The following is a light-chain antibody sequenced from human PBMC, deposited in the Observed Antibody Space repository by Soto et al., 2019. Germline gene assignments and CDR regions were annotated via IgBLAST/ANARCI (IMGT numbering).Light chain of an antibody. CDR2: EVS. CDR3: SSYAGSNTVV. J-gene: IGLJ2*01. Sequence: QSALTQPPSASGSPGQSVTISCTGTSNDVGGYNYVSWYQQHPGKVPKLMICEVSKRPSGVPDRFSGSKSGNTASLTVSGLQAEDEADYYCSSYAGSNTVVFGGGTKLTVL. V-gene: IGLV2-8*01. CDR1: SNDVGGYNY.